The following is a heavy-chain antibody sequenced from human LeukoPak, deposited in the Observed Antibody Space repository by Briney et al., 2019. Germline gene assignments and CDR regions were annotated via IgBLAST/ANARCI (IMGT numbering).Heavy chain of an antibody. CDR2: IYTSGST. Sequence: SQTLSLPCSVSGGSISSGSYYWSWIWQPAGKGLEWIGRIYTSGSTNYNTSLKSRVTISVDTSKNQFSLKLSSVTAADTAMYYCARADFDFWSGYNYWGQGTLVTVSS. J-gene: IGHJ4*02. CDR1: GGSISSGSYY. D-gene: IGHD3-3*01. V-gene: IGHV4-61*02. CDR3: ARADFDFWSGYNY.